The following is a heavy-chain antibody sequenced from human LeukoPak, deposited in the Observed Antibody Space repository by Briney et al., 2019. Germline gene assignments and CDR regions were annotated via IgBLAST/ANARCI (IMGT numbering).Heavy chain of an antibody. CDR2: IYYSGST. V-gene: IGHV4-30-4*01. CDR3: ASDYGDNGWYFDL. CDR1: GGSISSGDYY. D-gene: IGHD4-17*01. J-gene: IGHJ2*01. Sequence: SQTLSLTCTGSGGSISSGDYYWSWIRQPPGTGLEWIGYIYYSGSTYYNPSLKSRVTISVDTSKNQFSLKLSSVTAADTAVYYCASDYGDNGWYFDLWGRGTLVTVSS.